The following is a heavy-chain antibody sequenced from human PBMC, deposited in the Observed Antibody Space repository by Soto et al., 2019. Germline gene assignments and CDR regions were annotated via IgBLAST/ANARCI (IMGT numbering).Heavy chain of an antibody. V-gene: IGHV3-9*01. CDR1: GFTFDDNA. J-gene: IGHJ4*02. CDR2: INWKSDI. D-gene: IGHD3-16*01. CDR3: AISQDRGGRTTFIY. Sequence: LRLSFAVSGFTFDDNAMHWVRQAPEKGLEWVSGINWKSDIGYADSVKGRFTISRDNAENSPYLQMNSLRAEDTALYYCAISQDRGGRTTFIYWGQGTQVTVSS.